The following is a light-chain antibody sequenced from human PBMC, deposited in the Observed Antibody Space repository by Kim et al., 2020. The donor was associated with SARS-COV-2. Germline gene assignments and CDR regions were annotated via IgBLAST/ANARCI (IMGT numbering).Light chain of an antibody. CDR2: EVM. CDR3: CSSAGSDTWL. Sequence: GPSISSSCTGASSDVETYDLVSWYQQYPGRAPNLIMYEVMQRPSGVSSRFSASESGNTASLTISGLQADDEADYYCCSSAGSDTWLLGGGTQLTVL. V-gene: IGLV2-23*02. CDR1: SSDVETYDL. J-gene: IGLJ3*02.